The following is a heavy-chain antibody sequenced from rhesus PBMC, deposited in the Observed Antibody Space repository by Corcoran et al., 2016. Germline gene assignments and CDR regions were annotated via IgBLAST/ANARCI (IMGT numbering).Heavy chain of an antibody. Sequence: QVPLQESGPGLVKPSETLSLTCTVSGGSLSVYYYWSWIRTPPGKGLEWIGGIYGDRSSTYYNPSLKSRVTISKDTSKNQFSLKLSSVTAADTAVYYCAKLGYSNRDYWGQGVLVTVSS. CDR1: GGSLSVYYY. CDR3: AKLGYSNRDY. V-gene: IGHV4-143*01. CDR2: IYGDRSST. D-gene: IGHD4-23*01. J-gene: IGHJ4*01.